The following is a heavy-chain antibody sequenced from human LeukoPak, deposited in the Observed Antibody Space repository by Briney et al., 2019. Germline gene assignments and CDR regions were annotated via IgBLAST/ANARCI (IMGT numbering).Heavy chain of an antibody. Sequence: GGSLRLSCAASGFTFSSYGMHWVRQAPGKGLEWVAVIWYDGSNKYYADSVKGRFTISRDNSKNTLYLQMNNLRAEDTAVYYCTRDPRELDYCGQGTLVTVSS. CDR1: GFTFSSYG. D-gene: IGHD5-24*01. CDR3: TRDPRELDY. V-gene: IGHV3-33*01. J-gene: IGHJ4*02. CDR2: IWYDGSNK.